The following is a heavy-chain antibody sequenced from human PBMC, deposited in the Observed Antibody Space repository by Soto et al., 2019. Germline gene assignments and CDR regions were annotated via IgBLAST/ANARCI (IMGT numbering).Heavy chain of an antibody. CDR3: ARGTMVAQEYYYGMDV. D-gene: IGHD3-10*01. V-gene: IGHV1-69*13. CDR1: GGTFSSYA. J-gene: IGHJ6*02. CDR2: IIPIFGTA. Sequence: SVKVSCKASGGTFSSYAISWVRQAPGQGLEWMGGIIPIFGTANYAQKFQGRVTITADESTSTAYMELSSLRSEDTAVYYCARGTMVAQEYYYGMDVWGQGTTVTVSS.